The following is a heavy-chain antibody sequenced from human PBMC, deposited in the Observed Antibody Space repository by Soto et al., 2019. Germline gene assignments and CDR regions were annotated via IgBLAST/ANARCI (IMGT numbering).Heavy chain of an antibody. CDR2: MNGDGSSI. CDR3: VRSYGDPPG. J-gene: IGHJ4*02. Sequence: EVLLVESGGGRVQPGGSLRLSCAASGFPFGGEWMHWVRQAPGKGLMWVSRMNGDGSSIAYADSVKGRFTISRDNAKNTLYLQMNSLRADDTALYYCVRSYGDPPGWGPGTLVIVSS. V-gene: IGHV3-74*01. D-gene: IGHD2-21*02. CDR1: GFPFGGEW.